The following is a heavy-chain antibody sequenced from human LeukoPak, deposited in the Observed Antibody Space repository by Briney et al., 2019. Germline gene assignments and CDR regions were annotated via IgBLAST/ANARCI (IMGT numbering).Heavy chain of an antibody. D-gene: IGHD3-3*01. CDR2: INSDGSST. V-gene: IGHV3-74*01. CDR3: ARLFWSGLDAFDI. J-gene: IGHJ3*02. CDR1: GFTFSSYW. Sequence: GGXLRLSCAASGFTFSSYWMHWVRQAPGKGLVGVSRINSDGSSTIYADSEKGRFTISRDKAKKRVYMQMNSLRAEDTAVYYCARLFWSGLDAFDIWGQGTMVTVSS.